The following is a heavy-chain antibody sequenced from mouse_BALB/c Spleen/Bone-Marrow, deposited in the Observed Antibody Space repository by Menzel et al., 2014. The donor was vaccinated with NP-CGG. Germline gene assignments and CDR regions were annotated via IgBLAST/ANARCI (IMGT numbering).Heavy chain of an antibody. CDR1: GYTFTSYD. J-gene: IGHJ3*01. CDR2: IFPGDGST. V-gene: IGHV1S56*01. CDR3: ARRVYYDYDGGAWFAY. D-gene: IGHD2-4*01. Sequence: QVQLQQPGAELVKPGASVKLYCKASGYTFTSYDINWVRQRPEQGLEWIGWIFPGDGSTKYNEKFKGKATLTTDKSSSTAYMQLSRLTSEDSAVYFCARRVYYDYDGGAWFAYWGQGTLVTVSA.